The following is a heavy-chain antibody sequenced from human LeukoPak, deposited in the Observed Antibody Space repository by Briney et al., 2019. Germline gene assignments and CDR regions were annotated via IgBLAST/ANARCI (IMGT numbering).Heavy chain of an antibody. CDR2: INHSGST. V-gene: IGHV4-34*01. CDR3: ARGRVTMVRGLTIDY. CDR1: GFTFSSYS. Sequence: GSLRLSCAASGFTFSSYSMNWIRQPPGKGLEWIGEINHSGSTNYNPSLKSRVTISVDTSKNQFSLKLSSVTAADTAVYYCARGRVTMVRGLTIDYWGQGTLVTVSS. J-gene: IGHJ4*02. D-gene: IGHD3-10*01.